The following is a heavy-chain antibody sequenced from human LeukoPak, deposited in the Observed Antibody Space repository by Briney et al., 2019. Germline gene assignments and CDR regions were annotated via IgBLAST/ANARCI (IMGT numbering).Heavy chain of an antibody. CDR1: GFTFSAYA. CDR3: ARDPNGDYIGAFDM. CDR2: IRGGGGSA. D-gene: IGHD4-17*01. J-gene: IGHJ3*02. Sequence: GGSLRLSCTASGFTFSAYAMMWVRQAPGKGPEWISAIRGGGGSAFYADSVKGRFTISRDNSKYTLFLQMNSLRAEDTAVYYCARDPNGDYIGAFDMWGPGTMVTVSS. V-gene: IGHV3-23*01.